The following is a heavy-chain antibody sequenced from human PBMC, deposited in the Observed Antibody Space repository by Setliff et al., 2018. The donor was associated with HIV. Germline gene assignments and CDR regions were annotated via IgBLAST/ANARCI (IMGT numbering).Heavy chain of an antibody. CDR2: ITPNGDDT. CDR3: ARVADRNYDFWSAYEY. D-gene: IGHD3-3*01. CDR1: ADIFNAYY. V-gene: IGHV1-2*02. Sequence: ASVKVSCKASADIFNAYYIHWVRQAPGRGLEWMGWITPNGDDTNYPQKFEGRVTLTRDTSIATAYMELRSLTSDDTAVYYCARVADRNYDFWSAYEYWGQGTLVTVSS. J-gene: IGHJ4*02.